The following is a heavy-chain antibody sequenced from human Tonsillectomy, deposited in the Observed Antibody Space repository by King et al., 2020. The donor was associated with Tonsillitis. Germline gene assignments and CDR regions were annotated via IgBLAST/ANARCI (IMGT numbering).Heavy chain of an antibody. D-gene: IGHD3-10*01. CDR1: GFTFSNYG. CDR3: AKDCLRYYYASGTYWDYYGMDV. CDR2: ISYDESNK. V-gene: IGHV3-30*18. J-gene: IGHJ6*02. Sequence: QLVQSGGGVVQPGRSLRLSCAASGFTFSNYGMHWVRQAPGKGLEWVAVISYDESNKYYADSVEGRFTIARDNSKNTLYLQMNRLRAEDTAVYYCAKDCLRYYYASGTYWDYYGMDVWGQGTTVTVSS.